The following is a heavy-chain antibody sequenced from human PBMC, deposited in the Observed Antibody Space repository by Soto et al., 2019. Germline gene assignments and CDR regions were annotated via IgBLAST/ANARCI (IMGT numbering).Heavy chain of an antibody. Sequence: PSETLSLTCTVSGGSISSSSYYWGWIRQPPGKGLEWIGSIYYSGSTYYNPSLKSRVTISVDTSKNQFSLKLSSVTAADTAVYYCASTFDWQNWLDPWGQGTLVTVSS. CDR3: ASTFDWQNWLDP. D-gene: IGHD3-9*01. V-gene: IGHV4-39*01. J-gene: IGHJ5*02. CDR2: IYYSGST. CDR1: GGSISSSSYY.